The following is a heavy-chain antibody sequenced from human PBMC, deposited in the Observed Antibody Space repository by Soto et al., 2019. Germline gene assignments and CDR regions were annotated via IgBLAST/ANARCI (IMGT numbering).Heavy chain of an antibody. J-gene: IGHJ5*02. CDR3: ARESGDWPLNWFDP. CDR1: GFNFSNHW. V-gene: IGHV3-74*01. CDR2: ITSDGKSK. D-gene: IGHD2-21*02. Sequence: ASGFNFSNHWMHWVRQRPGEGLVWVSRITSDGKSKAYAESVKGRFAISRDNAKNTLYLQMNGLTAEDTAVYYCARESGDWPLNWFDPWGQGTLVTVSS.